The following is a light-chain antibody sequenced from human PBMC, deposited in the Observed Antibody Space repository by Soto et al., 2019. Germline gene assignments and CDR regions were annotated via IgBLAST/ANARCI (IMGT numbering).Light chain of an antibody. V-gene: IGLV2-14*01. J-gene: IGLJ1*01. Sequence: QSALTQPASVSGSPGQPITISCTGTSSDVGSFDSVAWYQHNPGKAPKLMIYDVSNRPSRVSSRFSGSKSGNTASLSISGLQTEDEANYYCSSFTTSSTLVFGTGTKLTVL. CDR1: SSDVGSFDS. CDR2: DVS. CDR3: SSFTTSSTLV.